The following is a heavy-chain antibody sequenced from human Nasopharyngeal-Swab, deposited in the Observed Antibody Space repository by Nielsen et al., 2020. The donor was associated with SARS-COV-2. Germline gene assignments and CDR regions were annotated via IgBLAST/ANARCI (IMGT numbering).Heavy chain of an antibody. D-gene: IGHD3-22*01. V-gene: IGHV3-48*03. CDR1: EFTFSSYE. Sequence: GASLQISCAASEFTFSSYEMNWVRQAPGKGLEWVSYISSSGSTIYYADSVKGRFTISRDNAKNSLYLQMNSLRAEDTAVYYCAREGENDSSGYFSDAFDIWGQGTMVTVSS. CDR3: AREGENDSSGYFSDAFDI. CDR2: ISSSGSTI. J-gene: IGHJ3*02.